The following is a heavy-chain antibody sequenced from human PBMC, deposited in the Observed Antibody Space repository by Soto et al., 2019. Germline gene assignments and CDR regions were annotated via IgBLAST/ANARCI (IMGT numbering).Heavy chain of an antibody. V-gene: IGHV4-31*03. CDR1: GGSITSGGYY. CDR3: ARVRRRFYYYYAMDV. J-gene: IGHJ6*02. CDR2: IYYSGST. Sequence: SETLSLTCTVSGGSITSGGYYWSWIRQHPGKGLEWIGYIYYSGSTYYNASLKSRVTISVDMAKNHFSLKLSSVTAADTAVYYCARVRRRFYYYYAMDVWGQGTTVTSP. D-gene: IGHD3-10*01.